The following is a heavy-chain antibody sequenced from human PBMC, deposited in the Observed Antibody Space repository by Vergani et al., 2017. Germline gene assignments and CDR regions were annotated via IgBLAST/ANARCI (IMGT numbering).Heavy chain of an antibody. J-gene: IGHJ2*01. Sequence: QVQLVESGGGLVKPGGSLRLSCAASGFTFSDYYMNWIRQAPGKGLEWVSDISRSGSAIYFADSVKGRFTISRDNAKNSLYLQMNSLRAEDTAVYYCVRLPRGPWNFDLWGRGTLITVSS. CDR2: ISRSGSAI. V-gene: IGHV3-11*01. CDR3: VRLPRGPWNFDL. CDR1: GFTFSDYY.